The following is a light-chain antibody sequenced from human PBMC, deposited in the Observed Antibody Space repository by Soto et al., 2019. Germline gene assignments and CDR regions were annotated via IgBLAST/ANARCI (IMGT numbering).Light chain of an antibody. CDR1: QSISHW. V-gene: IGKV1-5*01. CDR2: DAS. J-gene: IGKJ1*01. Sequence: DIQMTQSPSTLSASVGDRVTITCRASQSISHWLAWYQQKPGKAPNLLIFDASNLHSGVPSRFSGSGSGTEFALTISSLQPDDSASYFCLQYNSSPTF. CDR3: LQYNSSPT.